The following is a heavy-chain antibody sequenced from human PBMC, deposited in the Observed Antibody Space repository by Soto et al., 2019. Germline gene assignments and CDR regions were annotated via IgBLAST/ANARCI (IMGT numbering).Heavy chain of an antibody. CDR3: ARGQLFADGFET. CDR1: GGTISGYY. Sequence: LSLTCSVPGGTISGYYWTWIRQPAGKALEWIGRIYSSGNTKYNPSLQSRVTMSLDPSNNQFSLRLTSVTAADTGGYYCARGQLFADGFETWGQGTLVTVAS. CDR2: IYSSGNT. D-gene: IGHD5-18*01. V-gene: IGHV4-4*07. J-gene: IGHJ5*02.